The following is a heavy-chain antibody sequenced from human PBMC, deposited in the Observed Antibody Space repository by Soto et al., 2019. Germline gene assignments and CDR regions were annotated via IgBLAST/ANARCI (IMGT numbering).Heavy chain of an antibody. D-gene: IGHD6-19*01. Sequence: QVPLVQSGAEVKKPGASVKVSCKASGYTFTSYGISWVRQAPGQGLEWMGWISAYNGNTNYAQKLQGRVTMTTDTSTSTAYMELRSLRSDDTAVYYCATDIPRYSSGWYGDPFDYWGQGTLVTVSS. CDR2: ISAYNGNT. CDR1: GYTFTSYG. V-gene: IGHV1-18*04. J-gene: IGHJ4*02. CDR3: ATDIPRYSSGWYGDPFDY.